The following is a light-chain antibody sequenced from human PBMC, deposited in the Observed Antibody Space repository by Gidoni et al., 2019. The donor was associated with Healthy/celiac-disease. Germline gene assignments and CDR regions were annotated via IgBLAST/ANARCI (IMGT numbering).Light chain of an antibody. CDR2: GAS. V-gene: IGKV3-15*01. CDR3: QQYNNWPPVT. Sequence: EIVMTQSPATLSVSPGERATLSCRASQSVSSNLAWYQQKPGQAPRLLIYGASTRATGIPARFSGSGSGTEFTLTISSLQSEDFAVFYCQQYNNWPPVTFGQGTKVEIK. J-gene: IGKJ1*01. CDR1: QSVSSN.